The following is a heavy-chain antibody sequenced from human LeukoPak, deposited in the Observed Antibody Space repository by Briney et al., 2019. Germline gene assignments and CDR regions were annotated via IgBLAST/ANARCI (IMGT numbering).Heavy chain of an antibody. CDR3: ARGAKSGSYRNFDY. J-gene: IGHJ4*02. D-gene: IGHD1-26*01. CDR1: GGTFSTYA. CDR2: IIPIFGIG. Sequence: GASVKVPCKASGGTFSTYAINWVRQAPGQGLQWMGGIIPIFGIGKYAQRFQGRVTITADESTSTAYIEVSSVESEDTAVYYCARGAKSGSYRNFDYWGQGTVVTVSP. V-gene: IGHV1-69*13.